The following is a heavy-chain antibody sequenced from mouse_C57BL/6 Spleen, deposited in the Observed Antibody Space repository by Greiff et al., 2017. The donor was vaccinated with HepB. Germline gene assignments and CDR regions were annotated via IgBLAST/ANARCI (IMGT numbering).Heavy chain of an antibody. Sequence: VKVVESGPELVKPGASVKISCKASGYAFSSSWMNWVKQRPGKGLEWIGRIYPGDGDTNYNGKFKGKATLTADKSSSTAYMQLSSLTSEDSAVYFCARSGTGAGIDYWGQGTTLTVSS. D-gene: IGHD4-1*01. CDR1: GYAFSSSW. CDR3: ARSGTGAGIDY. V-gene: IGHV1-82*01. J-gene: IGHJ2*01. CDR2: IYPGDGDT.